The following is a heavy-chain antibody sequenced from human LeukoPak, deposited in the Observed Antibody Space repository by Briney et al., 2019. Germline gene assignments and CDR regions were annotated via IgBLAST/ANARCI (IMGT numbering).Heavy chain of an antibody. Sequence: PSETLSLTCTVPGGSISSYYWSWIRQPPGKGLEWIGYIYYSGSTNYNPSLKSRVTISVDTSKNQFSLKLSSVTAADTAVYYCARGYYDFWSGYPPLDYWGQGTLVTVSS. CDR1: GGSISSYY. V-gene: IGHV4-59*01. CDR3: ARGYYDFWSGYPPLDY. J-gene: IGHJ4*02. D-gene: IGHD3-3*01. CDR2: IYYSGST.